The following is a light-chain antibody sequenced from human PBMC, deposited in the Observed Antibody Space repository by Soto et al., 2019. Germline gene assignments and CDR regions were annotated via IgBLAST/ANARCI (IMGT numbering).Light chain of an antibody. V-gene: IGLV1-40*01. J-gene: IGLJ1*01. Sequence: QSVLTQLPSVSGAPGQRVTISCTGSSSNLGAGYDVHWYQLLPGTAPKLLIHGNRNRPSGVPDRFSGSKSGTSASLAITGLQAEDEADYYCQSYDNSLGVCYVFGTETKVPS. CDR1: SSNLGAGYD. CDR2: GNR. CDR3: QSYDNSLGVCYV.